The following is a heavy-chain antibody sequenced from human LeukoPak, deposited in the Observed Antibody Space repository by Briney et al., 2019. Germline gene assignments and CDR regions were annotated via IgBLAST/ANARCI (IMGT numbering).Heavy chain of an antibody. CDR2: ISGSGGST. Sequence: GGSLRLSCAASGFTFSSYSMSWVRQAPGKGLEWVSVISGSGGSTNFADSVKGRFTSSRDNSKNTLYLQMHSLRVEDTAVYYCAQGRLGYSYGAFDHWGQGTLVTVSS. CDR1: GFTFSSYS. V-gene: IGHV3-23*01. J-gene: IGHJ4*02. CDR3: AQGRLGYSYGAFDH. D-gene: IGHD5-18*01.